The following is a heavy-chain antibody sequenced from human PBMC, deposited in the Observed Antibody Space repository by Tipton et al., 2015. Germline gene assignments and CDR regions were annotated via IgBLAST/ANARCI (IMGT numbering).Heavy chain of an antibody. J-gene: IGHJ5*01. D-gene: IGHD2-15*01. CDR2: ISHSGNT. V-gene: IGHV4-38-2*01. Sequence: TLSLTCAVSAYSISSDYYWGWIRQPPGKGLEWIGSISHSGNTYYNPAFNSRVTISVDTSENQFSLRLSSVTAADTAVYYCARLGGVVVGVAATTRFTTPDFWFDSWGQGTLVTVSS. CDR3: ARLGGVVVGVAATTRFTTPDFWFDS. CDR1: AYSISSDYY.